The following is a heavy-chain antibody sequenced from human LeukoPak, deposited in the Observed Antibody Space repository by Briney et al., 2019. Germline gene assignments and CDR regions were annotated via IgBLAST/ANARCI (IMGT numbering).Heavy chain of an antibody. CDR1: GYSFTSYW. CDR3: ARHVTTASAARGFDI. D-gene: IGHD1-14*01. V-gene: IGHV5-51*01. Sequence: GESLKISCKGSGYSFTSYWVAWVRQMPGKGLEWMGIIYPRDSDTRYSPSFQGQVTISADKSINTAYLQWSGLKASHTAVYYCARHVTTASAARGFDIWGQGTMVTVSS. CDR2: IYPRDSDT. J-gene: IGHJ3*02.